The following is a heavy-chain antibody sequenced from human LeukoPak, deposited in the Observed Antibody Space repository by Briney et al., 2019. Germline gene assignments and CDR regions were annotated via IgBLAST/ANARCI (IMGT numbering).Heavy chain of an antibody. D-gene: IGHD3-10*01. CDR2: ISWNSGSI. J-gene: IGHJ4*02. CDR3: AKGPMVRGVIGYFDY. V-gene: IGHV3-9*01. CDR1: GFTFDDYA. Sequence: PGRSLRLSCAASGFTFDDYAMHWVRQAPGKGLEWVSGISWNSGSIGYADSVKGRFTISRGNAKNSLYLQMNSLRAEDTALYYCAKGPMVRGVIGYFDYWGQGTLVTVSS.